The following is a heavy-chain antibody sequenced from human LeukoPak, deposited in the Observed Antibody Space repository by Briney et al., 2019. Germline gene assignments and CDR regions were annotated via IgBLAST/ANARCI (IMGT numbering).Heavy chain of an antibody. Sequence: SQTLSLTCTVSGDSISSGAYYWSWIRQHPGKGLEWIVYIYYNGSTYYNPSLKSRVTISDDTSKNHFSLNLSSVTAADTAVYYCARADTTSHDTFAIWGQGTMVTVSS. CDR3: ARADTTSHDTFAI. D-gene: IGHD2/OR15-2a*01. V-gene: IGHV4-31*03. J-gene: IGHJ3*02. CDR1: GDSISSGAYY. CDR2: IYYNGST.